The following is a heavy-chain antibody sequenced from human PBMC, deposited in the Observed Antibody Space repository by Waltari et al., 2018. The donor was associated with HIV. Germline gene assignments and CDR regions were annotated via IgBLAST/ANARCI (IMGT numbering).Heavy chain of an antibody. Sequence: QVQLVQSGSELKKPGASVKVSCKPSGYTFTHHSWNWVRQAPGQGLEWMGWINTKTGIPTYAQDFTGRFVFSLDTSVTTAYLQINNLKPEDTSLYFCARGKKQWPDYWGQGTLVTVSS. CDR2: INTKTGIP. J-gene: IGHJ4*02. CDR1: GYTFTHHS. CDR3: ARGKKQWPDY. V-gene: IGHV7-4-1*02. D-gene: IGHD6-19*01.